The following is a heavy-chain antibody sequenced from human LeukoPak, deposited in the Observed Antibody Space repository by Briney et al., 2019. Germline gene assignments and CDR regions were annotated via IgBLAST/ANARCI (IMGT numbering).Heavy chain of an antibody. CDR1: GGSISNYY. Sequence: PSETLSLTCTVSGGSISNYYWSWIRQPPGKGLEWIGYIYYSGSTNYNPSLKSRVTISVDTSKNQFSLKLSSVTAADTAVYYCARGRGYYGSGIKVGVDYWGQGTLVTVSS. V-gene: IGHV4-59*12. D-gene: IGHD3-10*01. CDR3: ARGRGYYGSGIKVGVDY. J-gene: IGHJ4*02. CDR2: IYYSGST.